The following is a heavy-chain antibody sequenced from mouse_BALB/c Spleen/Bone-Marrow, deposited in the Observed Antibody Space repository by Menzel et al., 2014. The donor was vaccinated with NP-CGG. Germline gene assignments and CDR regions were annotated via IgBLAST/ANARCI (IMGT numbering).Heavy chain of an antibody. V-gene: IGHV14-3*02. CDR3: ARYYYGSSLFDY. CDR1: GSNIKDTY. CDR2: IDPANGNT. J-gene: IGHJ2*01. Sequence: VQLKQSGAELVKPGASVKLSCTASGSNIKDTYMHWVKQRPEQGLEWIGRIDPANGNTKYDPKFQGKATITADTSSNTAYLQLSSLTSEDTAVYYCARYYYGSSLFDYWGQGTTLTVSS. D-gene: IGHD1-1*01.